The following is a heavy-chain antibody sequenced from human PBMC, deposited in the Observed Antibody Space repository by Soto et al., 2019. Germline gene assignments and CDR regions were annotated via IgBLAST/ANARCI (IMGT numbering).Heavy chain of an antibody. CDR1: GFSLTTNGVG. Sequence: SGPTLVNPTQTLTLTCTFSGFSLTTNGVGVGWILQSPGKALEWLALIYWDDDKRYSPSLQNRLTITKDTSKNQVVLTMTNMDPVDTATYFCARMTTVITPADYWGPGTLVTVSS. D-gene: IGHD4-17*01. J-gene: IGHJ4*02. V-gene: IGHV2-5*02. CDR3: ARMTTVITPADY. CDR2: IYWDDDK.